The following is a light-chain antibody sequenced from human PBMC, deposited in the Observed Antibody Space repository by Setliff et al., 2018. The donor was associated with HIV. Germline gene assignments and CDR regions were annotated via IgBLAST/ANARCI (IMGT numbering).Light chain of an antibody. CDR1: SGDVGGYNY. CDR3: SSYTSSSTPYVV. J-gene: IGLJ2*01. CDR2: EVS. Sequence: QSALTQPASVSGSPGQSITISCTGTSGDVGGYNYVSWYQQHPGRAPQLMIYEVSNRPSGVSNRFSGSKSGNTASLTISGLQAEDEADYYCSSYTSSSTPYVVFGGGTKVTVL. V-gene: IGLV2-14*01.